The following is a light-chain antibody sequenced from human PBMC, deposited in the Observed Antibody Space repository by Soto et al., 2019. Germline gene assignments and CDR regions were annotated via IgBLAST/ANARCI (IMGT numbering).Light chain of an antibody. CDR3: SSYTSSIFYV. V-gene: IGLV2-14*01. CDR1: SSDVGGYNY. CDR2: DVS. J-gene: IGLJ1*01. Sequence: QSVLTQPASVSGSPGQSITISCTGTSSDVGGYNYVSWYQQHPGKAPKLMIYDVSNRPSGVSNRFSVSKSGNTASLTISGLQAEDEDDYYCSSYTSSIFYVFGTGTKLTVL.